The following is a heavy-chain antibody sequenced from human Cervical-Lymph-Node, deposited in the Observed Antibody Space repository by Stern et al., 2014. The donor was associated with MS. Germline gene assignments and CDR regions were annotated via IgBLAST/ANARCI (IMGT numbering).Heavy chain of an antibody. CDR2: IDWDDDK. V-gene: IGHV2-70*12. CDR1: GFSLSTSGVG. J-gene: IGHJ4*02. D-gene: IGHD5-18*01. CDR3: ARIRMDTAMVTFDY. Sequence: QITLKESGPTLVKPTQTLTLTCTFSGFSLSTSGVGVGWIRQPPGKALEXLALIDWDDDKYYSTSLKTRLTISKDTSKNQVVLTMTNMDPVDTATYYCARIRMDTAMVTFDYWGQGTLVTVSS.